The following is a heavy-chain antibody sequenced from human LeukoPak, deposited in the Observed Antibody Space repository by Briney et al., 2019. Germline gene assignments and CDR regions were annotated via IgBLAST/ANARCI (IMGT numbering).Heavy chain of an antibody. D-gene: IGHD6-13*01. Sequence: PGGSLRLSCAASGFTFSSYWMNWVRHAPGKGLVWVSRINSDGSNTKYADSVKGRFTISRDNAKNSLYLQMNSLRAEDTAVYYCARAYARHSSSWYRDFDYWGQGTLVTVSS. V-gene: IGHV3-74*01. J-gene: IGHJ4*02. CDR3: ARAYARHSSSWYRDFDY. CDR1: GFTFSSYW. CDR2: INSDGSNT.